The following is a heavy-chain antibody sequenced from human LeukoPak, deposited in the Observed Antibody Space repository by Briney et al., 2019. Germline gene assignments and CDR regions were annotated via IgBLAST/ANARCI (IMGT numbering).Heavy chain of an antibody. J-gene: IGHJ6*02. CDR1: GLIFSGYA. V-gene: IGHV3-23*01. D-gene: IGHD1-26*01. Sequence: GGSLRLSCAASGLIFSGYAMSWVRQAPGKGLEWVSHISGNGGYTTYADPVKGRYTISRDNSMDTLYLQMNSLRAEDTAVYYCAKARDSGTHYYGMDVWGQGTTVSVSS. CDR2: ISGNGGYT. CDR3: AKARDSGTHYYGMDV.